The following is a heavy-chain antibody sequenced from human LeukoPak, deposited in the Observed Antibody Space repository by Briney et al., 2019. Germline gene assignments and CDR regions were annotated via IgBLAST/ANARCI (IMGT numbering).Heavy chain of an antibody. CDR1: GGTFSSYA. D-gene: IGHD5-12*01. V-gene: IGHV1-69*15. CDR3: AREPVIVATTDAFDI. J-gene: IGHJ3*02. CDR2: IIPIFGTA. Sequence: GASVKVSCKASGGTFSSYAISWVRQAPGQGLEWMGSIIPIFGTANYAQKFQGRVTITADESTSTAYMELSSLRSEDTAVYYCAREPVIVATTDAFDIWGQGTMVTVSS.